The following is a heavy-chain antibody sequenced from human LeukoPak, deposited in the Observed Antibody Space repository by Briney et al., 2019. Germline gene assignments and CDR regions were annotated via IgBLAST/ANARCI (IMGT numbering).Heavy chain of an antibody. CDR2: ISGSGGST. Sequence: GGSLRLSCAASGFTFSDYYMSWIRQAPGKGLEWVSAISGSGGSTYYADSVKGRFTISRDNSKNTLYLQMNSLRAEDTAVYYCARRAGDYSHPYDYWGQGTLVTVSS. V-gene: IGHV3-23*01. D-gene: IGHD3-22*01. CDR1: GFTFSDYY. CDR3: ARRAGDYSHPYDY. J-gene: IGHJ4*02.